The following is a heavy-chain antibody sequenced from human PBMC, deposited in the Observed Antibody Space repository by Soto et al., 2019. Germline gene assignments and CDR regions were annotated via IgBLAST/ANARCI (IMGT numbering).Heavy chain of an antibody. D-gene: IGHD2-2*01. Sequence: EVQLVESGGGLVQPGRSLTLSCAASGFTFDDYAMHWVQQAPGKGLEWVSGISWNSDTIGYADSVRGRFTISRDNAENSLYLQMNSLGAEDTALYYCAKDKGPRNCSTRNCFWVALGMDVWGQGTTVTVSS. J-gene: IGHJ6*02. CDR1: GFTFDDYA. CDR3: AKDKGPRNCSTRNCFWVALGMDV. CDR2: ISWNSDTI. V-gene: IGHV3-9*01.